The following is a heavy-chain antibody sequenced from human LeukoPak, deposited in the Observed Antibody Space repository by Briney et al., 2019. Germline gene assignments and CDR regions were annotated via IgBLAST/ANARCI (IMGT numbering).Heavy chain of an antibody. Sequence: PGGSLRLSCAASGFTVSSYSMNWVRQAPGKGLEWVSSISSSSSYIYYADSVKGRFTISRDNAKNSLYLQMNSLRAEDTAVYYCASTGTGIYYDSSGDYWGQGTLVTVSS. V-gene: IGHV3-21*01. J-gene: IGHJ4*02. CDR2: ISSSSSYI. D-gene: IGHD3-22*01. CDR3: ASTGTGIYYDSSGDY. CDR1: GFTVSSYS.